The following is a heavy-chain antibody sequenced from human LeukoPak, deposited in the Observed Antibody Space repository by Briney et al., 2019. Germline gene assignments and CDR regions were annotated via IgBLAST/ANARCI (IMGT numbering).Heavy chain of an antibody. CDR1: GYTFTSYG. CDR2: ISAYNGNT. D-gene: IGHD3-10*01. Sequence: ASVKVSCKASGYTFTSYGISWVRQAPGQGLEWMGWISAYNGNTNYAQKLQGRVTMTTDTSTSTAYMELRSLRSDDTAVYYCARDSFSSVAYYGSGSPYWGQGTLVTVSS. J-gene: IGHJ4*02. CDR3: ARDSFSSVAYYGSGSPY. V-gene: IGHV1-18*01.